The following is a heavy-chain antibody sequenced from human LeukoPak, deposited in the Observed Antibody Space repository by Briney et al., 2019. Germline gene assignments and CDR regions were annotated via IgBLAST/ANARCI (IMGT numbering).Heavy chain of an antibody. J-gene: IGHJ4*02. CDR2: ISGSGGST. D-gene: IGHD3-9*01. V-gene: IGHV3-23*01. CDR3: AKVSSYDILTGYSPLIDY. CDR1: GFTFSNYA. Sequence: PGGSLRLSCAASGFTFSNYAMSWVRQAPGKGLEWVSAISGSGGSTYYADSVKGRFTISRDNSKNTLYLQMNSLRAEDTAVYYCAKVSSYDILTGYSPLIDYWGQGSLVTVSS.